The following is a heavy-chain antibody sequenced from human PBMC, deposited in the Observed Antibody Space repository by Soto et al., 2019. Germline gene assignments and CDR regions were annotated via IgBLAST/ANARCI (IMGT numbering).Heavy chain of an antibody. CDR2: VSCSGGST. CDR1: GLTFRSYA. V-gene: IGHV3-23*01. J-gene: IGHJ4*02. D-gene: IGHD3-10*01. Sequence: WWSLGLSCAASGLTFRSYAMSWVRQTTGKGLEWVSAVSCSGGSTYYADSVKGRFTISRDKSKKTLYLQMNSLRAEDTAVYYCAKSGAGYYGSGSYENYFDYWGQGTLVTVPQ. CDR3: AKSGAGYYGSGSYENYFDY.